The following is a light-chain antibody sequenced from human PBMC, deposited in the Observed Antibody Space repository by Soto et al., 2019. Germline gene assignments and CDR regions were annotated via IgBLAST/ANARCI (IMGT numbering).Light chain of an antibody. CDR2: DVS. J-gene: IGLJ1*01. CDR1: SSDVGGSNY. Sequence: QSALTQPASVSGSPGQSITISCTGTSSDVGGSNYVSWYQQHPGKAPKLMIYDVSNRPSGVSNRFSGSKSGNTASRTIAGLKAEYNADYYCGSYSSSSKLYVLGTGTNLTVL. V-gene: IGLV2-14*03. CDR3: GSYSSSSKLYV.